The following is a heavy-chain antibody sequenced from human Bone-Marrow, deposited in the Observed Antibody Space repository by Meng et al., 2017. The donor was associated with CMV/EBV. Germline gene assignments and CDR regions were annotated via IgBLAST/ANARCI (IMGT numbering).Heavy chain of an antibody. J-gene: IGHJ4*02. CDR3: ARDSSGLFDY. CDR2: ISSSSSYI. V-gene: IGHV3-21*01. Sequence: GKLVGSGGGLVKPGGSLRLSCAASGFTFSSYSMNWVRQAPGKGLEWVSSISSSSSYIYYADSVKGRFTISRDNAKNSLYLQMNSLRAEDTTVYYCARDSSGLFDYWGQGTLVTVSS. D-gene: IGHD3-22*01. CDR1: GFTFSSYS.